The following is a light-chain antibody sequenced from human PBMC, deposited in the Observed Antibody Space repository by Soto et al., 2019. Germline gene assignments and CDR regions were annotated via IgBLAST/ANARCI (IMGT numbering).Light chain of an antibody. CDR3: MQALLTPYT. J-gene: IGKJ2*01. CDR2: LGS. CDR1: QSLLHSNGYNY. V-gene: IGKV2-28*01. Sequence: DILMTQSPLSLPVTPGEPASISCRSSQSLLHSNGYNYLGWYLQKPGQSPQLLIYLGSNRASGVPDRFSGSGSGPDFTLKISRVEAEDVGVYYCMQALLTPYTFGQGTKLEIK.